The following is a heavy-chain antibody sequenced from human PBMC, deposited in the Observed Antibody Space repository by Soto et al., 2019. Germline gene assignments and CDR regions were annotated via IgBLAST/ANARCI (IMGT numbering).Heavy chain of an antibody. D-gene: IGHD2-8*02. J-gene: IGHJ3*01. CDR3: AYCTGWYRLDL. Sequence: QVQLQESGPGLVKPSGTLSRTCDVSSDAISSSRWWTWVRQPPGKGLEWIGDSFHTGNTKFNPSLKRRITITVVKFKNQFSLKLTSVTCAGVDVYYCAYCTGWYRLDLWGQGTLVSVSS. CDR2: SFHTGNT. V-gene: IGHV4-4*02. CDR1: SDAISSSRW.